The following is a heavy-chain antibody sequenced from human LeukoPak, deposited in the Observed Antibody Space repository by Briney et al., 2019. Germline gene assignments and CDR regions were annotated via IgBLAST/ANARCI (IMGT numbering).Heavy chain of an antibody. CDR2: ISGSGDST. D-gene: IGHD3-10*01. J-gene: IGHJ4*02. Sequence: GGSLRLSCAASGFTFSSNSMTWVRQTPGKGLGWVSGISGSGDSTFYADSVKGRFTISRDNSRNTLYLQMSSLRPEDTAVYYCTKCSGFGDGWGQGTLVTVSS. CDR3: TKCSGFGDG. V-gene: IGHV3-23*01. CDR1: GFTFSSNS.